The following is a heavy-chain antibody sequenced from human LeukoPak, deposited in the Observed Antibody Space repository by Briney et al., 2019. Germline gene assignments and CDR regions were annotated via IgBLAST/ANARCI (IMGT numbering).Heavy chain of an antibody. CDR2: IYPGDSDT. CDR3: ARLTDIVVVTATSYPNAFDI. D-gene: IGHD2-21*02. Sequence: NAGESLKISCKGSGYSFTSYWISWVRQMPGKGLEWMGIIYPGDSDTRYSPSFQGQVTISADKSISTAYLQWSSLKASDTAMYYCARLTDIVVVTATSYPNAFDIWGQGTMVTVSS. J-gene: IGHJ3*02. CDR1: GYSFTSYW. V-gene: IGHV5-51*01.